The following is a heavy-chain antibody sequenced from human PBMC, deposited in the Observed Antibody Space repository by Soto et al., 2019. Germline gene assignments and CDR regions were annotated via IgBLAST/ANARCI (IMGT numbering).Heavy chain of an antibody. V-gene: IGHV3-30-3*01. D-gene: IGHD2-2*01. CDR3: ARSEVPQDIVVVPAAMGYGYGQNKLYCTNGVCSARNLGAFDY. J-gene: IGHJ4*02. Sequence: GGSLRLSCAASGFTFSSYAMHWVRQAPGKGLEWVAVISYDGSNKYYADSVKGRFTISRDNSKNTLYLQMNSLRAEDTALYYCARSEVPQDIVVVPAAMGYGYGQNKLYCTNGVCSARNLGAFDYWGQGTLVTVSS. CDR2: ISYDGSNK. CDR1: GFTFSSYA.